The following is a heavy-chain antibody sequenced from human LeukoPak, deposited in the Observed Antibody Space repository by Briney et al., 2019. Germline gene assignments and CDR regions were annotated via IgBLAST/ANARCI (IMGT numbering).Heavy chain of an antibody. J-gene: IGHJ4*02. CDR3: ARDYAGSPDY. CDR1: GFTFSTYS. CDR2: ISSGSSTI. D-gene: IGHD3-10*01. V-gene: IGHV3-48*02. Sequence: GGSLRLSCAASGFTFSTYSMNWVRQAPGKGLEWVSYISSGSSTIYYADSVKGRFTISRDNAKNSLYLQMNSLRDEDTAVYFCARDYAGSPDYWGQGTLVTVSA.